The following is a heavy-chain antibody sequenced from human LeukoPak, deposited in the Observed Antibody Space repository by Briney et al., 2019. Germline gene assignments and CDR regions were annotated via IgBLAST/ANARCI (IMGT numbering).Heavy chain of an antibody. CDR1: GYTFTGYY. CDR2: INPSGGST. D-gene: IGHD2-2*01. J-gene: IGHJ6*03. V-gene: IGHV1-46*01. Sequence: GASVKVSCKASGYTFTGYYMHWVRQAPGQGLEWMGIINPSGGSTSYAQKFQGRVTMTRDTSTSTVYMELSSLRSEDTAVYYCARGGFIVVVPAATYYYYYMDVWGKGTTVTISS. CDR3: ARGGFIVVVPAATYYYYYMDV.